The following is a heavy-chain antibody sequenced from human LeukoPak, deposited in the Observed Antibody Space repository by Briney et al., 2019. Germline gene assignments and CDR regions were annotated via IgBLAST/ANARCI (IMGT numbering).Heavy chain of an antibody. J-gene: IGHJ5*02. CDR1: GGYIGTYY. CDR3: ARGTGNYNYFDP. Sequence: PSETLSLTCSVSGGYIGTYYWTWIRQPSGKGLEWIGYIFHCGATKYDTSLKGRVTISLDMSKNQFSLRLNSVTATDTAVYYCARGTGNYNYFDPWGQGTLVIVSS. V-gene: IGHV4-59*08. CDR2: IFHCGAT. D-gene: IGHD5-24*01.